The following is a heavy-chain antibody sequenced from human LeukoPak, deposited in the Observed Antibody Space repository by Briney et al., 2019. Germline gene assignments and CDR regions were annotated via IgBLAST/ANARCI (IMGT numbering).Heavy chain of an antibody. CDR1: GFTFSSYA. CDR3: AKDPVVVPAAMFLEGWFWFDP. J-gene: IGHJ5*02. D-gene: IGHD2-2*01. V-gene: IGHV3-23*01. CDR2: ISGSGGST. Sequence: PGGSLRLSCAASGFTFSSYAMSWVRQAPGKGLEWVSAISGSGGSTYYADSVKGRFTISRDNSKNTLYLQMNSLRAEDTAVYYCAKDPVVVPAAMFLEGWFWFDPWGQGTLVTVSS.